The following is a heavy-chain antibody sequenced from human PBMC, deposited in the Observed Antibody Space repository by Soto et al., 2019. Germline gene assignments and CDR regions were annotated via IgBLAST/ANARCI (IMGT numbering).Heavy chain of an antibody. CDR1: GYTFTSYG. D-gene: IGHD3-10*01. V-gene: IGHV1-18*04. J-gene: IGHJ4*02. CDR2: ISAYNGNT. CDR3: ARDRSVLLWFGESQFDY. Sequence: VQLVQSGAEVKKPGASVKVSCKASGYTFTSYGISWVRQAPGQGLEWMGWISAYNGNTNYAQKLQGRVTMTTDTSTSTAYMELRSLRSDDTAVYYCARDRSVLLWFGESQFDYWGQGTLVTVSS.